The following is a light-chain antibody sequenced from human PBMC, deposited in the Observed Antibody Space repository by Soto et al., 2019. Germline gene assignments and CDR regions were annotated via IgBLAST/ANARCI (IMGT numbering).Light chain of an antibody. V-gene: IGLV2-8*01. CDR2: EVN. CDR3: SSYACSSNV. Sequence: QSLLTQPASDCGSPGQSIAISCTGTSSDVGGYNYVSWYQQHPGKAPKLMIYEVNKRPSGVPDRFSGSKSGNTASLTVSGLQAEDEADYYCSSYACSSNVFGTGTKVTVL. CDR1: SSDVGGYNY. J-gene: IGLJ1*01.